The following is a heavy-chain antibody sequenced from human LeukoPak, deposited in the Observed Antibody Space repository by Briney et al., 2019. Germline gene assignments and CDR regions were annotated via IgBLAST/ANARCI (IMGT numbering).Heavy chain of an antibody. Sequence: SETLSLTCAVYGGSFSGYYWSWIRQPPGKGLEWIGEINHSGSTNYNPSLKSRVTISVDTSKNQFSLKLSSVTAADTAVYYCARDSPRYYYGSGSFKRFDYWGQGTLVTVSS. J-gene: IGHJ4*02. V-gene: IGHV4-34*01. D-gene: IGHD3-10*01. CDR3: ARDSPRYYYGSGSFKRFDY. CDR1: GGSFSGYY. CDR2: INHSGST.